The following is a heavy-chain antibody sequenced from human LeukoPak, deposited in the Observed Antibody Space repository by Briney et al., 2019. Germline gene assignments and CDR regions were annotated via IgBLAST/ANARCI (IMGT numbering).Heavy chain of an antibody. CDR2: IYTSGST. CDR3: ARAGSVVAPTLYYYYYMDV. Sequence: SETLSLTCTVSGGSISSGSYYWGWIRQPAGKGLEWIGRIYTSGSTNYNPSLKSRVTISVDTSKNQFSLKLSSVTAADTAVYYCARAGSVVAPTLYYYYYMDVWGKGTTVTISS. CDR1: GGSISSGSYY. J-gene: IGHJ6*03. D-gene: IGHD2-2*01. V-gene: IGHV4-61*02.